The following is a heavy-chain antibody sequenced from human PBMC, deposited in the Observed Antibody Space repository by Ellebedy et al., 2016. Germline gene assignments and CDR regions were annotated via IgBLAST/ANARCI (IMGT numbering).Heavy chain of an antibody. CDR1: GCSISGYY. D-gene: IGHD2-21*02. V-gene: IGHV4-59*08. Sequence: SETLSLTXPVPGCSISGYYWSWIRQPPGTGLEYIGFIHHNGNSNQNPSLKSRVSISLDTSKNQFSLRLTSVTAADTAVYYCARLSRGDCPRDCYTFDPWGQGILVTVSS. J-gene: IGHJ5*02. CDR3: ARLSRGDCPRDCYTFDP. CDR2: IHHNGNS.